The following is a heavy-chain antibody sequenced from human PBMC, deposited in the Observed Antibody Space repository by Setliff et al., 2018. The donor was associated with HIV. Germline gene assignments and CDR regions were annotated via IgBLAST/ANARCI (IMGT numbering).Heavy chain of an antibody. CDR2: ITWQGGLL. J-gene: IGHJ6*04. CDR3: VKGGSLAGQFFYYLHV. V-gene: IGHV3-9*01. D-gene: IGHD6-19*01. CDR1: GFNLNHYA. Sequence: GGSLRLSCKGFGFNLNHYAMHWVRQPPGKGLEWVSGITWQGGLLGYADSVKGRFTISRDSVMGSLYLQMASLTTEDTASYFCVKGGSLAGQFFYYLHVWGKGTAVTVSS.